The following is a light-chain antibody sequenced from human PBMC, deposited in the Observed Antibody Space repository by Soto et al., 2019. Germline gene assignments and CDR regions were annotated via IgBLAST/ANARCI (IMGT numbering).Light chain of an antibody. Sequence: QSALTQPPSASGSPGQSVTISCTGTSSDVGASEYVSWYQQHPAKAPKLMIYQVSKRPSGVPDRFSGSRSGNTACLTVSGLEAEDEADYYCTSYGSSYIVVLGGGSKVTVL. CDR3: TSYGSSYIVV. CDR2: QVS. J-gene: IGLJ1*01. CDR1: SSDVGASEY. V-gene: IGLV2-8*01.